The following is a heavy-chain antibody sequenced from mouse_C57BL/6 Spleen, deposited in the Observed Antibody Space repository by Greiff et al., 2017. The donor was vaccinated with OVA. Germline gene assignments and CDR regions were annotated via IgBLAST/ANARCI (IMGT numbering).Heavy chain of an antibody. D-gene: IGHD2-5*01. J-gene: IGHJ4*01. CDR2: ISNGGGST. CDR3: ARHDYSNPVDY. CDR1: GFTFSDYY. Sequence: EVQLQESGGGLVQPGGSLKLSCAASGFTFSDYYMYWVRQTPEKRLEWVAYISNGGGSTYYPDTVKGRFTISRDNAKNTLYLQMSRLKSEDTAMYYCARHDYSNPVDYWGQGTSVTVSS. V-gene: IGHV5-12*01.